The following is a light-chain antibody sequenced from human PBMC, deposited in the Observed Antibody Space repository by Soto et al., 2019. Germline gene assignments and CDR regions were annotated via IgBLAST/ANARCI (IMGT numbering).Light chain of an antibody. J-gene: IGKJ1*01. CDR3: QQRSNWPT. CDR1: QSVSSS. CDR2: DAS. Sequence: EIVLTQSPATLSLSPGERATRSCRASQSVSSSLAWYQQKPGQAPRLLIYDASNRATGIPARFSGSGSGTDFTLTISSLEPEDFAVYYCQQRSNWPTFGQGTKVEI. V-gene: IGKV3-11*01.